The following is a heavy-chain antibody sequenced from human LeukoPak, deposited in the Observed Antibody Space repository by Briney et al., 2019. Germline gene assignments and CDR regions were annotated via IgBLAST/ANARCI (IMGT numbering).Heavy chain of an antibody. Sequence: GRSLRLSCAASGFTFSSYGMHWVRQAPGKGLEWVAVIWYDGSNKYYADSVKGRFTISRDNSKNTLYLQMSSLRAEDTAVYYCARVGRYCSRTSCYVDYWGQGTLVTVSS. CDR3: ARVGRYCSRTSCYVDY. D-gene: IGHD2-2*01. CDR2: IWYDGSNK. V-gene: IGHV3-33*08. J-gene: IGHJ4*02. CDR1: GFTFSSYG.